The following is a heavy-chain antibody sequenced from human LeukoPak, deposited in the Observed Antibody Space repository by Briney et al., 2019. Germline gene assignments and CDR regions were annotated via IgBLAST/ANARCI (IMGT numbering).Heavy chain of an antibody. CDR2: IGTAGDT. CDR1: GFTFSSYD. D-gene: IGHD2-8*01. Sequence: GGSLRLSCAASGFTFSSYDMHWVRQATGKGLEWVSVIGTAGDTYYPGSVKGRFTISRDNSKNTLYLQMNSLRAEDTAVYYCARDTKDYWGQGTLVTVSS. V-gene: IGHV3-13*01. J-gene: IGHJ4*02. CDR3: ARDTKDY.